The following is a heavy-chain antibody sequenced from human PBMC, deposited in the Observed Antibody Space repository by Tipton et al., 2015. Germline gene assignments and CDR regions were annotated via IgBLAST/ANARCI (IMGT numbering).Heavy chain of an antibody. CDR3: AKVLNARWYGEMDV. CDR2: ISWNSDSV. CDR1: GFTFDDYA. Sequence: SLRLSCAASGFTFDDYAMHWVRRAPGKGLEWVSGISWNSDSVDYADSVKGRFTISRDNARNSLYLQMNSLRAEDTALYYCAKVLNARWYGEMDVWGRGTKVTVSS. V-gene: IGHV3-9*01. J-gene: IGHJ6*02. D-gene: IGHD3-10*01.